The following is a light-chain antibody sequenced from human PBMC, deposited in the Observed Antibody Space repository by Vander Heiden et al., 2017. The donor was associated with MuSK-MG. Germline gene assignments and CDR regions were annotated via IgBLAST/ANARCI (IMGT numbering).Light chain of an antibody. V-gene: IGKV1-39*01. CDR3: QQSYSTLT. Sequence: DIQMTQSPSSLSASVGDRVTITCRTSQTINGYLNWYQQRPGKAPKLLIYDVSRWQSGVPSRFSGSGSGTDFTLTSSRLQPEDFATYYGQQSYSTLTFGHGTKVDF. CDR2: DVS. J-gene: IGKJ3*01. CDR1: QTINGY.